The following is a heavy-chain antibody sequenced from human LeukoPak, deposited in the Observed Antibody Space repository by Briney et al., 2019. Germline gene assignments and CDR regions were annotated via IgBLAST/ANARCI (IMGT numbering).Heavy chain of an antibody. Sequence: RSGGSLRLSCAGTGFTFTSYAMSWVRQAPGKGLEWVSTISSSGGDIYYADSVKGRFTISRDNSKNTLSLQMSSLRVEDPAVYYCVKNIVPGLAVAVHSWGQATLVRVSS. J-gene: IGHJ4*02. D-gene: IGHD6-19*01. CDR2: ISSSGGDI. V-gene: IGHV3-23*01. CDR1: GFTFTSYA. CDR3: VKNIVPGLAVAVHS.